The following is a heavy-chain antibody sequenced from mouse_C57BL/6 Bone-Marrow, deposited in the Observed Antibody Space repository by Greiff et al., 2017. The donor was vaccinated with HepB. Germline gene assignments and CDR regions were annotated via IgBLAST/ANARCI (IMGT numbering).Heavy chain of an antibody. Sequence: QVQLQQPGAELVKPGASVKLSCKASGYTFTSYWMQWVKQRPGQGLEWIGEIDPSDSYTNYNQKFKGKATLTVDTSSSTAYMQLSSLTSEDSAVYYCARETFISTWYAMDYWGQGTSVTVSS. V-gene: IGHV1-50*01. CDR2: IDPSDSYT. CDR3: ARETFISTWYAMDY. J-gene: IGHJ4*01. D-gene: IGHD1-1*01. CDR1: GYTFTSYW.